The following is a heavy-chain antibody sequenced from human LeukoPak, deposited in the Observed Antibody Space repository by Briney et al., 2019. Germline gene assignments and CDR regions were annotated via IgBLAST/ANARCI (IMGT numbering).Heavy chain of an antibody. CDR3: ARDLYSYGYEVPYYYYYMDV. CDR2: INPNSGGT. CDR1: GYTFTSYG. V-gene: IGHV1-2*02. D-gene: IGHD5-18*01. J-gene: IGHJ6*03. Sequence: ASVKVSCKASGYTFTSYGISWVRQAPGQGLEWMGWINPNSGGTNYAQKFQGRVTMTRDTSISTAYMELSRLRSDDTAVYYCARDLYSYGYEVPYYYYYMDVWGKGTTVTVPS.